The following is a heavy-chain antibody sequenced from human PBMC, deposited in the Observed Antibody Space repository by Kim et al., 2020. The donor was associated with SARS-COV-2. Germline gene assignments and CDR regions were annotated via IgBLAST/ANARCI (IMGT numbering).Heavy chain of an antibody. CDR2: IKGDGTEK. CDR3: ARGDWDKYCAGGSCYGQLDV. V-gene: IGHV3-7*03. Sequence: GGSLRPSCAASDFPFSSYWMTWVRQAPGEGLEWVATIKGDGTEKFYVDAVRGRFTISRDNAKDSVSLQMNSLRVDDTAVYYCARGDWDKYCAGGSCYGQLDVWGQGTTVTVSS. CDR1: DFPFSSYW. D-gene: IGHD2-15*01. J-gene: IGHJ6*02.